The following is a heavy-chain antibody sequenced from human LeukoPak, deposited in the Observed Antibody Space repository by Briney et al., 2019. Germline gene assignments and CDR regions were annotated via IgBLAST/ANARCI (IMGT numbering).Heavy chain of an antibody. V-gene: IGHV4-31*03. CDR3: ARSFTDNFFFEN. CDR1: GDSISSGGYY. J-gene: IGHJ4*02. CDR2: IYYTGTT. Sequence: SETLSLTCTVSGDSISSGGYYWSWIRQHPGKGLEWIGCIYYTGTTYYNSSLKSRLTISVDTSENQISLKLSSVTAADTAVYYCARSFTDNFFFENWGQGTLVTVSP. D-gene: IGHD1-1*01.